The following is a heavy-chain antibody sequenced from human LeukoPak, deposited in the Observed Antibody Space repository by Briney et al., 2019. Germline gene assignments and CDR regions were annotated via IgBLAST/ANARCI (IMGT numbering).Heavy chain of an antibody. J-gene: IGHJ3*02. CDR2: INHSGST. CDR3: ATSKYQLLLDAFDI. Sequence: SETLSLTCAAYGGSFSGYYWSWIRQPPGKGLEWIGEINHSGSTNYNPSLKSRVTISVDTSKNQFSLKLSSVTAADTAVYYCATSKYQLLLDAFDIWGQGTMVTVSS. V-gene: IGHV4-34*01. CDR1: GGSFSGYY. D-gene: IGHD2-2*01.